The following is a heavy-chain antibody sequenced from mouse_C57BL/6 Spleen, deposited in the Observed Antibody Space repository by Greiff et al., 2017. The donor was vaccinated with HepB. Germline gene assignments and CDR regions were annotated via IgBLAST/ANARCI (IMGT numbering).Heavy chain of an antibody. CDR2: ISSGSSTI. J-gene: IGHJ1*03. V-gene: IGHV5-17*01. CDR3: ARDYYGSRIYWYFDV. D-gene: IGHD1-1*01. CDR1: GFTFSDYG. Sequence: EVKVEESGGGLVKPGGSLKLSCAASGFTFSDYGMHWVRQAPEKGLEWVAYISSGSSTIYYADTVKGRFTISRDNAKNTLFLQMTSLRSEDTAMYYCARDYYGSRIYWYFDVWGTGTTVTVSS.